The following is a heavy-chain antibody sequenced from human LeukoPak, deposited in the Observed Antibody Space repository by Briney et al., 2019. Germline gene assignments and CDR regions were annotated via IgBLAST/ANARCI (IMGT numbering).Heavy chain of an antibody. CDR1: AFSFSNYN. Sequence: HPGGSLRLSCAASAFSFSNYNMNWVRQAPGKGLKWVSSITSSGSYIYYADSVKGGFTISRDNAKNSRYLQLNSPRAEDTAVYYCARDPYSGSYSDYYYYYMDVWGKGTTVTVSS. D-gene: IGHD1-26*01. CDR2: ITSSGSYI. CDR3: ARDPYSGSYSDYYYYYMDV. J-gene: IGHJ6*03. V-gene: IGHV3-21*01.